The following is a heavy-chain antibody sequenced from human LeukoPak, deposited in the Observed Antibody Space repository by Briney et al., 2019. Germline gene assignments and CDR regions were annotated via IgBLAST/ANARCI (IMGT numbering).Heavy chain of an antibody. V-gene: IGHV1-46*01. CDR3: ARADYDIVLTTLDY. J-gene: IGHJ4*02. Sequence: ASVKVSCKASGYTFTSYYMRWVRQAPGQGLEWMGIINPSGGSTSYAQKFQGRVTMTRDVSTSTVYMELSSLRSEGTAVYYCARADYDIVLTTLDYWGQGTLVTVSS. CDR1: GYTFTSYY. D-gene: IGHD2-8*01. CDR2: INPSGGST.